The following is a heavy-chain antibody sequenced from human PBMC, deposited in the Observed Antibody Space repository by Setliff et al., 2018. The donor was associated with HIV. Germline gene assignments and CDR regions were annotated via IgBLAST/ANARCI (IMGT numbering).Heavy chain of an antibody. CDR1: GGSIRTGAYY. CDR3: SRGPPFDR. CDR2: IYHSGST. V-gene: IGHV4-38-2*02. Sequence: SETLSLTCTVSGGSIRTGAYYWGWIRQPPGKGLEWIASIYHSGSTYYNPSLKSRVIISVDTSKNQFSLKVTSVTAADTATYYCSRGPPFDRWGRGTLVTVSS. J-gene: IGHJ2*01.